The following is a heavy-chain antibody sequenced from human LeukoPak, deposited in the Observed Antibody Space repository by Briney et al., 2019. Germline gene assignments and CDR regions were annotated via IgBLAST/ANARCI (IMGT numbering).Heavy chain of an antibody. CDR3: ARQPKIVGASRDAFDI. CDR1: GYSFTSYW. Sequence: GESLKISCKGSGYSFTSYWIGWVRQMPGKGLEWMGIIYPGDSDTRYSPSFQGQVTISADKSISTAYLQWSSPKASDTAMYYCARQPKIVGASRDAFDIWGQGTMVTVSS. D-gene: IGHD1-26*01. V-gene: IGHV5-51*01. CDR2: IYPGDSDT. J-gene: IGHJ3*02.